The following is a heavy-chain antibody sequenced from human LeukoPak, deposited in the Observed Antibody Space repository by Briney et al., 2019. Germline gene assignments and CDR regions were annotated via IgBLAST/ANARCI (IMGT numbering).Heavy chain of an antibody. V-gene: IGHV3-33*01. J-gene: IGHJ3*02. D-gene: IGHD6-19*01. CDR1: GFTFSDYG. Sequence: GRSLRLSCAASGFTFSDYGMHWVRQAPGKGLEWVAVIWYDGSNKYYADSVKGRFTISRDSSKNTLYLQMNSLRAEDTAVYYCARDHLVEQWVWVMGAFDIWGQGTMVTVSS. CDR3: ARDHLVEQWVWVMGAFDI. CDR2: IWYDGSNK.